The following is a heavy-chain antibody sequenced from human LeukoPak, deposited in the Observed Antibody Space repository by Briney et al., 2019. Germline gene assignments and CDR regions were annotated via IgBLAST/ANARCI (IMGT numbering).Heavy chain of an antibody. CDR1: GGSISSGSYY. J-gene: IGHJ6*03. Sequence: SETLSLTCTVSGGSISSGSYYWSWIRQPAGKGLEWIGRIYTSGSTNYNPSLKSRVTMSVDTSKNQFSLKLSSVTAADTAVYYCARDTGYSYGGRHYYYMDVWGKGTTVTISS. D-gene: IGHD5-18*01. CDR3: ARDTGYSYGGRHYYYMDV. CDR2: IYTSGST. V-gene: IGHV4-61*02.